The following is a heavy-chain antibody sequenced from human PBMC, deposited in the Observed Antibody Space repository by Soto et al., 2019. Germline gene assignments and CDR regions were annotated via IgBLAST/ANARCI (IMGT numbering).Heavy chain of an antibody. CDR1: GGSVSSGSYY. V-gene: IGHV4-61*01. CDR3: ARDQGAYNWNYPNWFDP. Sequence: SETLSLTCTVSGGSVSSGSYYWSWIRQPPGKGLEWIGYIYYSGSTNYNPSLKSRVTISVDTSKNQFSLKLSSVTAADTAVYYCARDQGAYNWNYPNWFDPWGQGTLVTVSS. CDR2: IYYSGST. D-gene: IGHD1-7*01. J-gene: IGHJ5*02.